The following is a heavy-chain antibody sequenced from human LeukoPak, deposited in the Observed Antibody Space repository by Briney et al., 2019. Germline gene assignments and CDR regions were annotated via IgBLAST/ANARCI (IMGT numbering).Heavy chain of an antibody. Sequence: SETLSLTCTVSGGSISSYYWSWIRQPPGKGLEWIGYIYYSGSTNYNPSLKSRDTISVDTSKNQFSLKLSSVTAADTAVYYCARDYYDSSGYQYYYYGMDVWGQGTTVTVSS. J-gene: IGHJ6*02. CDR2: IYYSGST. CDR3: ARDYYDSSGYQYYYYGMDV. CDR1: GGSISSYY. V-gene: IGHV4-59*01. D-gene: IGHD3-22*01.